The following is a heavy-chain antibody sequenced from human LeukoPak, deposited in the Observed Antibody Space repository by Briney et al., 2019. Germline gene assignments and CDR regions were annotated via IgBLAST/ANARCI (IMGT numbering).Heavy chain of an antibody. J-gene: IGHJ6*02. CDR3: ARDSSSSWIYYYYGMDV. Sequence: GGSLRLSCAASGFTFSSYAMHWVRQAPGKGLEWVAVISYDGGNKYYADSVKGRFTISRDNSKNTLYLQMNSLRAEDTAVYYCARDSSSSWIYYYYGMDVWGQGTTVTVSS. D-gene: IGHD6-13*01. CDR1: GFTFSSYA. V-gene: IGHV3-30*04. CDR2: ISYDGGNK.